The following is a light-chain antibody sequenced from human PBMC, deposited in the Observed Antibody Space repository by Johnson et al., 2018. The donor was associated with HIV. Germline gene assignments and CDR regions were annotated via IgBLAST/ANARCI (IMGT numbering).Light chain of an antibody. CDR1: SSNIGNNY. CDR2: DNN. CDR3: GTWDSSLSAGEF. Sequence: QSVLTQSPSVSAAPGQKVTISCSGSSSNIGNNYVSWYQQLPGTAPKLLIYDNNKRPSGIPDRLSGSKSGTSATLGITGLQTGEDADYYCGTWDSSLSAGEFFGTWNKVTVL. V-gene: IGLV1-51*01. J-gene: IGLJ1*01.